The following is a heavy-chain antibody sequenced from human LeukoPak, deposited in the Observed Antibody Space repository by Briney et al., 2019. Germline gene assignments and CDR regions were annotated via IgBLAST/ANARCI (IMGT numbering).Heavy chain of an antibody. CDR2: ISSSSSYI. J-gene: IGHJ4*02. D-gene: IGHD3-3*01. CDR3: ARDWRYYFDY. CDR1: GFTFKNYG. Sequence: GGSLRLSCGASGFTFKNYGMNWVRQAPGKGLEWVSSISSSSSYIYYADSVKGRFTISRDNAKNSLYLQMNSLRAEDTAVYYCARDWRYYFDYWGQGTLVTVSS. V-gene: IGHV3-21*01.